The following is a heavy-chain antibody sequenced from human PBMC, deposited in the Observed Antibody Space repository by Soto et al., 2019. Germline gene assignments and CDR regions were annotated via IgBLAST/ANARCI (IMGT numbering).Heavy chain of an antibody. Sequence: SETLSLTCTVSGGSISSYYWSWIRQPPGKGLEWIGYIYYSGSTNYNPSLKSRVTISVDTSKNQFSLKLSSVTAADTAVYYCARDRSYYWFDPWGQGTLVTVSS. CDR1: GGSISSYY. CDR2: IYYSGST. CDR3: ARDRSYYWFDP. D-gene: IGHD1-26*01. V-gene: IGHV4-59*01. J-gene: IGHJ5*02.